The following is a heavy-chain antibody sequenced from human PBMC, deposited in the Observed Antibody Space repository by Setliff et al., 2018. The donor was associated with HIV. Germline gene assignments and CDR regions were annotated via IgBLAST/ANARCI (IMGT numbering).Heavy chain of an antibody. CDR3: ARTRHDYGGYFDH. D-gene: IGHD4-17*01. Sequence: GGSLRLTCAASGFTFSGYAMHWVRQAPGRGLEWVAVISYDGSNKYYADSVKGRFTISRYNSKNTPYLRMNSLRAEDMAVYYCARTRHDYGGYFDHWGQGTLVTVSS. CDR1: GFTFSGYA. J-gene: IGHJ4*02. V-gene: IGHV3-30*04. CDR2: ISYDGSNK.